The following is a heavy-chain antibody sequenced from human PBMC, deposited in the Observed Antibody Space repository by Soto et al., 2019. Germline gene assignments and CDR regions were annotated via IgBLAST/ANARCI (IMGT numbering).Heavy chain of an antibody. D-gene: IGHD3-3*01. J-gene: IGHJ4*02. Sequence: GESLKISCQGSGYRFTSYWISWVRQMPGKGLEWMGRIDPSDSYTNYSPSFQGHVTISADKSISTAYLQWSSLKASDTAMYYCARQDDFWSGYSYWGQGTLVTVSS. CDR3: ARQDDFWSGYSY. CDR2: IDPSDSYT. V-gene: IGHV5-10-1*01. CDR1: GYRFTSYW.